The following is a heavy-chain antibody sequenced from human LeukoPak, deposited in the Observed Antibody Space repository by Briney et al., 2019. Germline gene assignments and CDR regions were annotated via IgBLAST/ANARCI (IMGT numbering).Heavy chain of an antibody. CDR2: ISGSAIST. Sequence: PGGSLRLSCAASGFAFSSYAMSWVRQAPGKGLEWVSTISGSAISTYYADSVKGRFTISRDNSQNTLYLQMNSLRAEDTAVYYCAKDHRSGYDWGRDYWGQGTLVTVSS. V-gene: IGHV3-23*01. D-gene: IGHD5-12*01. CDR3: AKDHRSGYDWGRDY. J-gene: IGHJ4*02. CDR1: GFAFSSYA.